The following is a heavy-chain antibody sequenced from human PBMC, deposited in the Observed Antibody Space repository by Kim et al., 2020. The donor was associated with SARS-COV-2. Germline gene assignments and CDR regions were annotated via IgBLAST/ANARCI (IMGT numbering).Heavy chain of an antibody. Sequence: SETLSLTCTVSGGSISSGSYYWSWIRQPAGKGLEWIGRIYTSGSTNYNPSLKSRVTISVDTSKNQFSLKLSSVTAADTAVYYCARGHVGDYAHDAFDIWGQGTMVTVSS. D-gene: IGHD4-17*01. J-gene: IGHJ3*02. CDR3: ARGHVGDYAHDAFDI. V-gene: IGHV4-61*02. CDR2: IYTSGST. CDR1: GGSISSGSYY.